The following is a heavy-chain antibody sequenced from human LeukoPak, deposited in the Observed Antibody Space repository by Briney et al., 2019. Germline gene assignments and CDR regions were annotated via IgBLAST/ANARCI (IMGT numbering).Heavy chain of an antibody. V-gene: IGHV1-18*01. Sequence: ASVKVSCTASGYTFTSYGISWVRQAPGQGLEWMGWISAYNGNTNYAQKLQGRVTMTTDTSTSTAYMELRSLRSDDTAVYYCAREYPNRITGTHYYYYGMDVWGQGTTVTVSS. D-gene: IGHD1-20*01. CDR3: AREYPNRITGTHYYYYGMDV. CDR2: ISAYNGNT. J-gene: IGHJ6*02. CDR1: GYTFTSYG.